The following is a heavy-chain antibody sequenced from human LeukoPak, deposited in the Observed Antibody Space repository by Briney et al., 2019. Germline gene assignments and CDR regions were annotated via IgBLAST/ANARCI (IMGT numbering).Heavy chain of an antibody. CDR3: AELGITMIGGV. Sequence: GGSLRLSCAASGFTFSSYSMNWVRQAPRKGLEWVSYISSSGSTIYYADSVKGRFTISRDNAKKSLYLQMNSLRAEDTAVYYCAELGITMIGGVWGKGTTVTISS. CDR1: GFTFSSYS. V-gene: IGHV3-48*04. CDR2: ISSSGSTI. J-gene: IGHJ6*04. D-gene: IGHD3-10*02.